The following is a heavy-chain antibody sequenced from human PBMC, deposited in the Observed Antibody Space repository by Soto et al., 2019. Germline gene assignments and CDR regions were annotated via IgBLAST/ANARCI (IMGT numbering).Heavy chain of an antibody. V-gene: IGHV4-39*01. CDR3: ARNSLALRKNNWFDP. CDR2: IFYLGSS. Sequence: KTSETLSLTCTVSGDSIISSDFYWGWVRQPPGKGLEWIGSIFYLGSSYYNPSLKSRVTMSVDTSKNQFSLRLRSVTAADTALYFCARNSLALRKNNWFDPWGQGIMVTVSS. CDR1: GDSIISSDFY. J-gene: IGHJ5*02. D-gene: IGHD3-3*02.